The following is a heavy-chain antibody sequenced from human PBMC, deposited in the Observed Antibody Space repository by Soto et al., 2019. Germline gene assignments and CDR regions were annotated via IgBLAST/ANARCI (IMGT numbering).Heavy chain of an antibody. V-gene: IGHV3-23*01. Sequence: PGGSLRFSCAASGFTFSSYAMSWVRQAPGKGLEWVSAISGSGGSTYYADSVKGRFTISRDNSKNTLYLQMNSLRAEDTAVYYCAKDLRKLGLHELNWFDPWGQGTLVTVSS. J-gene: IGHJ5*02. CDR1: GFTFSSYA. CDR2: ISGSGGST. D-gene: IGHD1-7*01. CDR3: AKDLRKLGLHELNWFDP.